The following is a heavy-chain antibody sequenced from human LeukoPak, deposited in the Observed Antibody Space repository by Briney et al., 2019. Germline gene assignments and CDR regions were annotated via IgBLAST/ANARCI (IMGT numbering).Heavy chain of an antibody. D-gene: IGHD2-15*01. V-gene: IGHV4-59*01. CDR1: GGSISSYY. CDR3: ARLYCSGGSCGWLDP. CDR2: IYYSGST. J-gene: IGHJ5*02. Sequence: PSQTLSLTCTVSGGSISSYYWSWIRQPPGKGLEWIGYIYYSGSTNYNPSLKSRVTISVDTSKNQFSLKLSSVTAADTAVYYCARLYCSGGSCGWLDPWGQGTLVTVSS.